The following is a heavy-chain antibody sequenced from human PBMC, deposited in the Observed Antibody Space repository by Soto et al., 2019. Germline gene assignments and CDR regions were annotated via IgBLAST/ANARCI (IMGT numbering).Heavy chain of an antibody. J-gene: IGHJ6*02. CDR1: GFRFSSFA. Sequence: EVQLLQSGGGLVQPGGSLRLSCAASGFRFSSFAMNWVRQAPGKGLEWVSGISAPGVSSSYADSVKGRFTISRDNSKNTVYVQMNSLRAEDTAEYYCAKGRSGEYYYDGMDVWGQGTTVIVSS. D-gene: IGHD6-25*01. CDR2: ISAPGVSS. V-gene: IGHV3-23*01. CDR3: AKGRSGEYYYDGMDV.